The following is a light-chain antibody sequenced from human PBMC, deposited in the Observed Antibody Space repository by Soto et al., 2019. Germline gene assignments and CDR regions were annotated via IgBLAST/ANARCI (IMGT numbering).Light chain of an antibody. CDR2: DAS. CDR3: QQYGDSPRGT. CDR1: QIVSSNY. V-gene: IGKV3D-20*01. J-gene: IGKJ4*01. Sequence: EVVLTQSPASLSLSPGERATLSCGASQIVSSNYLARYQQKPGLAPRLLIYDASTRATGVPDRFRGSGSGTDFTLTINSLEPDDSAVYYCQQYGDSPRGTFGGGTKVEIK.